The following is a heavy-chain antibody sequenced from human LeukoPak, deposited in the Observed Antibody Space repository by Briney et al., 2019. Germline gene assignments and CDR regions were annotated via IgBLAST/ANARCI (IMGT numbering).Heavy chain of an antibody. CDR1: GGSISGYY. J-gene: IGHJ5*02. Sequence: SETLSLTCAVYGGSISGYYWSWIRQPPGKGQGLVGVINHSESTNYNPSLKSRVTISADTSKTHFSLKLSYVTGADTAVYYWARGAARMSFDWFDPWGQGTLVTVSS. CDR2: INHSEST. V-gene: IGHV4-34*01. CDR3: ARGAARMSFDWFDP. D-gene: IGHD6-6*01.